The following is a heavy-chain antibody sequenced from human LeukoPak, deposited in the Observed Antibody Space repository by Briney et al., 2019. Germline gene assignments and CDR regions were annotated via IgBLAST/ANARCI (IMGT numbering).Heavy chain of an antibody. Sequence: SVKVSCKASGGTFSSYAISWVRQAPGQGLEWMGGIIPIFGTANYAQKFQGRVTITADESTSTAYMELSSLRSEDTAVYYCAREGADGYSYGSLCYWGQGTLVTVSS. CDR3: AREGADGYSYGSLCY. CDR2: IIPIFGTA. D-gene: IGHD5-18*01. V-gene: IGHV1-69*13. CDR1: GGTFSSYA. J-gene: IGHJ4*02.